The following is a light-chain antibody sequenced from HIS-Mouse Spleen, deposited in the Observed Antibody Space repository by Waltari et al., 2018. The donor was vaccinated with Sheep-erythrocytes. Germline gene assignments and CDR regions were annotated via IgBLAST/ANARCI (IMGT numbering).Light chain of an antibody. CDR3: NSRDSSGNHLRV. CDR2: GKN. CDR1: SLRSYY. V-gene: IGLV3-19*01. J-gene: IGLJ1*01. Sequence: SSELTQDPAVSVALGQTVRITCQGDSLRSYYASWYQQKPGQAPVLVIYGKNNRPSGIPDRFSGSSSGNTASLTITGAQAEDEADYYCNSRDSSGNHLRVFGTGTKFTVL.